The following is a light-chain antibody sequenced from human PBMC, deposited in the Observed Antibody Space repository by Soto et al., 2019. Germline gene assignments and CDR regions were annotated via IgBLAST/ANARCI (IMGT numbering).Light chain of an antibody. Sequence: EILLTQSPGTLSLSPGERATLSCRASQSVSSSYLAWYQQKPGQAPRLLIYGASSRATGIPDRFSGSGSGTDFTLTISRLEPEDFAVYYCHQRRQWPLTFGGGTKV. V-gene: IGKV3D-20*02. CDR1: QSVSSSY. CDR3: HQRRQWPLT. CDR2: GAS. J-gene: IGKJ4*01.